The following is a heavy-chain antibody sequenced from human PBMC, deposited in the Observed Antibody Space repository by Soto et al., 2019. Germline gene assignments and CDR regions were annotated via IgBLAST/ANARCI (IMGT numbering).Heavy chain of an antibody. Sequence: QVQLVQSGAEVKKPGSSVKVSCKASGGTFSSYAISWVRQAPGQGLEWMGGIIRIFGTANYAQKFQGRVTITADESTSTAYMEPSSLRSEDTAVYDCARDPDYYGSGSYYKNLSGGYGYWGQGTLVTVSS. CDR3: ARDPDYYGSGSYYKNLSGGYGY. J-gene: IGHJ4*02. V-gene: IGHV1-69*01. CDR1: GGTFSSYA. CDR2: IIRIFGTA. D-gene: IGHD3-10*01.